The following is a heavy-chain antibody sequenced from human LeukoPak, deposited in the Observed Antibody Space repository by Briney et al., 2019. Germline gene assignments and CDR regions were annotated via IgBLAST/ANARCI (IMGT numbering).Heavy chain of an antibody. Sequence: ASVKVSCKASGYTFTDYYIHWVRQAPGQGLEWMGWIDPNSGGTYFAQKFQGRVTMTTDTSITTAYMELTRLRSDDTAVYYCANWAATIRNFNYWGQGTLVTVSS. J-gene: IGHJ4*02. V-gene: IGHV1-2*02. CDR1: GYTFTDYY. D-gene: IGHD5-12*01. CDR2: IDPNSGGT. CDR3: ANWAATIRNFNY.